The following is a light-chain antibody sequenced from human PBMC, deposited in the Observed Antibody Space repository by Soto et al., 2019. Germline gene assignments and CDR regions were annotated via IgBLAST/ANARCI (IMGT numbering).Light chain of an antibody. CDR2: DVS. CDR3: SSYTSSSTRV. J-gene: IGLJ1*01. Sequence: QSLLTQPSSVYGSPGQSITISSNGTSSDVGGYNYVSWYQQHPGKAPKLMIYDVSNRPSGVSNRFSGSKSGNTASLTISGLQAEDEADYYCSSYTSSSTRVFGTGTKVTVL. V-gene: IGLV2-14*01. CDR1: SSDVGGYNY.